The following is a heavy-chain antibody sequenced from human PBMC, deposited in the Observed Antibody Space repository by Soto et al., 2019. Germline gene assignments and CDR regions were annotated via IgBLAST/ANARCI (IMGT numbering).Heavy chain of an antibody. Sequence: QVQLQQWGAGLLKPSETLSLTCAVYGGSFSGYYWSWIRQPPGKGLEWIGEINHSGSTNYNPSLKSRVTISVDTSKNQFFPKLSSGTAADTAVYYCARGHNQWSLAAKGPYYYYYTDVWGKGTTVTVSS. CDR2: INHSGST. CDR1: GGSFSGYY. V-gene: IGHV4-34*01. CDR3: ARGHNQWSLAAKGPYYYYYTDV. J-gene: IGHJ6*03. D-gene: IGHD2-15*01.